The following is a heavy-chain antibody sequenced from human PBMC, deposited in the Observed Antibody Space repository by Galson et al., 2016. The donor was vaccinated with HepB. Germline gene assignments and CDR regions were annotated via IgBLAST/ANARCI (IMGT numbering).Heavy chain of an antibody. V-gene: IGHV4-4*07. CDR2: VYITGNT. Sequence: SETLSLTCNVSGDSIETYYWSWIRQPAGKGLEWIGRVYITGNTNYSPSLKSRVTMSLDTSRNHFPLKLSAVTAADTAIYYFARDAPRWGDVPASGQSAFDFWGQGILVTVSS. J-gene: IGHJ4*02. D-gene: IGHD3-10*01. CDR1: GDSIETYY. CDR3: ARDAPRWGDVPASGQSAFDF.